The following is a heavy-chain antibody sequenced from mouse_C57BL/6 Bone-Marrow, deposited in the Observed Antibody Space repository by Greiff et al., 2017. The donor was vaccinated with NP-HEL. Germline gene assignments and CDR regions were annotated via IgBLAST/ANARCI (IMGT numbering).Heavy chain of an antibody. CDR3: ARRGYYGSSYGWYFDV. CDR1: GYTFTSYW. J-gene: IGHJ1*03. CDR2: IYPGSGST. V-gene: IGHV1-55*01. Sequence: VKLKQPGAELVKPGASVKMSCKASGYTFTSYWITWVKQRPGQGLEWIGDIYPGSGSTNYNEKFKSKATLTVDTSSSTAYMQLSSLTSEDSAVYYCARRGYYGSSYGWYFDVWGTGTTVTVSS. D-gene: IGHD1-1*01.